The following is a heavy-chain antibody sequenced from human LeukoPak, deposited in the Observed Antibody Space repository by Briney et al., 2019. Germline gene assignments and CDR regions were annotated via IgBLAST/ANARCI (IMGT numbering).Heavy chain of an antibody. CDR3: ARDFWSGYYGYDY. Sequence: SVKVSCKASGGTFSSYAISWVRQAPGEGLEWMGGIIPIFGTANYAQKFQGRVTITADESTSTAYMELSSLRSEDTAVYYCARDFWSGYYGYDYWGQGTLVTVSS. CDR1: GGTFSSYA. V-gene: IGHV1-69*13. J-gene: IGHJ4*02. CDR2: IIPIFGTA. D-gene: IGHD3-3*01.